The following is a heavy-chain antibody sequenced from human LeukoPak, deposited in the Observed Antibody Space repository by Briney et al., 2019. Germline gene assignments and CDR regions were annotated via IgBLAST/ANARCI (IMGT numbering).Heavy chain of an antibody. D-gene: IGHD2-2*02. V-gene: IGHV3-11*01. Sequence: GGSLRLSCAASGFTFSDYYMSWLRQAPGKGLEWVSYISSSGSTIYYADSVKGRFTISRDNAKNSLYLQKNSLRAEDTAVYYCARPSHPASVVVPAAISYHGMDVWGQGTTVTGSS. CDR3: ARPSHPASVVVPAAISYHGMDV. CDR1: GFTFSDYY. CDR2: ISSSGSTI. J-gene: IGHJ6*02.